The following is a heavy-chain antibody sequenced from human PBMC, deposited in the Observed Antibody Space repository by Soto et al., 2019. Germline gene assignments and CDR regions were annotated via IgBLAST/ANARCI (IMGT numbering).Heavy chain of an antibody. V-gene: IGHV3-53*01. CDR1: GFTVSSNY. Sequence: GGSLRLSCAASGFTVSSNYMSWVRQAPGKGLEWVSVIYSGGSTYYADSVKGRFTISRDNSKNTLYLQMNSLRAEDTAVYYCARASSGYGYYFDSWGQGALVTVSS. CDR2: IYSGGST. CDR3: ARASSGYGYYFDS. D-gene: IGHD3-22*01. J-gene: IGHJ4*02.